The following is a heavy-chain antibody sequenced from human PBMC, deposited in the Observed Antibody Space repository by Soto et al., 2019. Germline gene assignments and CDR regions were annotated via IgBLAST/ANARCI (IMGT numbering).Heavy chain of an antibody. J-gene: IGHJ4*02. CDR2: IYHSGST. D-gene: IGHD4-4*01. CDR3: ARGMTTVTTLDY. Sequence: SLPFDVSGGSISRGGYSWRWIRQPPGKGLEWIGYIYHSGSTYYNPSLKSRVTISVDRSKNQFSLKLSSVTAADTAVYYCARGMTTVTTLDYWGQGTLVTVSS. V-gene: IGHV4-30-2*01. CDR1: GGSISRGGYS.